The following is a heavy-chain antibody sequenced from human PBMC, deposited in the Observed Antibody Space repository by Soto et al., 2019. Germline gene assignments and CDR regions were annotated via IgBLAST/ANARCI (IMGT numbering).Heavy chain of an antibody. V-gene: IGHV3-30-3*01. CDR2: ISYDGSNK. D-gene: IGHD3-22*01. CDR1: GFTFSSYA. CDR3: ARDLNYYDSSGYYYGMDV. Sequence: PGGSLRLSCAASGFTFSSYAMHWVRQAPGKGLEWVAVISYDGSNKYYADSVKGRFTISRDNSKNTLYLQMNSLRAEDTAVYYCARDLNYYDSSGYYYGMDVWGQGTTVTVSS. J-gene: IGHJ6*02.